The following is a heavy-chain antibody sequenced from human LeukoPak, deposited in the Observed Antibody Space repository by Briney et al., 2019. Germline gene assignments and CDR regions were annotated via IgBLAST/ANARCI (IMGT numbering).Heavy chain of an antibody. Sequence: ASVKVSFKASGYTFTGYYIHWVRQAPGQGLEWMGWIKPNSGGTNYAQKFQGRVTMTRDTSISTAYMELSRLRSDDTAVYYCARGSIVVATFDYFDYWGQGTLVTVSS. J-gene: IGHJ4*02. CDR2: IKPNSGGT. CDR1: GYTFTGYY. CDR3: ARGSIVVATFDYFDY. V-gene: IGHV1-2*02. D-gene: IGHD1-26*01.